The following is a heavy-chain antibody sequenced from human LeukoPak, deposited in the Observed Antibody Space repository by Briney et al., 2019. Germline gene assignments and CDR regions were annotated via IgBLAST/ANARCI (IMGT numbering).Heavy chain of an antibody. V-gene: IGHV4-59*01. Sequence: SETLSLTCTVSGFSISGYYWGWIRHPPGKGRMGSGYIYYSGSTNYKPSLNSRVTISVDTAKNQFSLKLSSVTAADTAVYYCAPGPRSSGWYLHNYYYYYGMDVWGQGTTVTVSS. D-gene: IGHD6-19*01. CDR1: GFSISGYY. CDR3: APGPRSSGWYLHNYYYYYGMDV. CDR2: IYYSGST. J-gene: IGHJ6*02.